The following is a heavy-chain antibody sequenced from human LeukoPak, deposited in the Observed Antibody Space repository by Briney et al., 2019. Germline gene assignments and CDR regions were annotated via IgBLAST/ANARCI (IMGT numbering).Heavy chain of an antibody. D-gene: IGHD5-18*01. V-gene: IGHV4-59*01. CDR2: IYYSGST. CDR1: GGSISSYY. Sequence: PSETLSLTCTVSGGSISSYYWSWIRQPPGKGLEWIAYIYYSGSTTYNPSLKSRVTISIDTSKNHFSLKVSSVTAADTAVYYCARGRSGYSYVHDAFDIWGQGTLVTVPS. CDR3: ARGRSGYSYVHDAFDI. J-gene: IGHJ3*02.